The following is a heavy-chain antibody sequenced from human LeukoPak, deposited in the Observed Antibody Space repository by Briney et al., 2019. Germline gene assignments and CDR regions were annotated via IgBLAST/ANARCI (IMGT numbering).Heavy chain of an antibody. CDR1: GFTVSSNY. D-gene: IGHD3-10*01. V-gene: IGHV3-53*05. CDR3: ARFRGRSQYYYGMDV. CDR2: IYSGGST. Sequence: GGSLRLSCAASGFTVSSNYVSWVRQAPGKGLEWVSVIYSGGSTYYADSVKGRFTISRDNSKNTLYLQMNSLRSDDTAVYYCARFRGRSQYYYGMDVWGKGTTVTVSS. J-gene: IGHJ6*04.